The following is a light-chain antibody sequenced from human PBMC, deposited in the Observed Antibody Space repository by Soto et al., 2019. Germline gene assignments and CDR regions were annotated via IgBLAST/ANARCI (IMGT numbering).Light chain of an antibody. J-gene: IGKJ1*01. CDR3: QNYGSAPWT. V-gene: IGKV1-27*01. CDR2: ATF. Sequence: DIQMTQSPSSLSASVGDRVTITCRASQDINNYLAWFQQKPGKVPKLLIYATFTLQSGVPSRFSGSGSGTDFTLTISSLQPEDFATYYCQNYGSAPWTFGQGTKVDIK. CDR1: QDINNY.